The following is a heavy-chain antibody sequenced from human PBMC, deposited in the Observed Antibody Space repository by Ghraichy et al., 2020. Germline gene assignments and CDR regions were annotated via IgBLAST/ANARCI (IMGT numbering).Heavy chain of an antibody. D-gene: IGHD6-13*01. CDR3: ARHLYSSRWSPFDY. CDR1: GGSISSDSHY. Sequence: SETLSLTCTVSGGSISSDSHYWGWIRQPPGKRPEWIGSIYYSGSTYYNPSLKSRVTESVDTSKNQFSLKLSSVTAADTAVYYCARHLYSSRWSPFDYWGQGTRVTVSS. J-gene: IGHJ4*02. CDR2: IYYSGST. V-gene: IGHV4-39*01.